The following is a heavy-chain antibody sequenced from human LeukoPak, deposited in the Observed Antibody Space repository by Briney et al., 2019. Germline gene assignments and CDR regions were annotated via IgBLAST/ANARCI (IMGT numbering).Heavy chain of an antibody. D-gene: IGHD1-26*01. CDR2: IYSGGST. J-gene: IGHJ4*02. V-gene: IGHV3-53*01. CDR3: ARGKGGSYYNFDC. CDR1: GFTVSSNY. Sequence: PGGSLRLSCAASGFTVSSNYMSWVRQAPGKGLEWVSFIYSGGSTYYADSVKGRFTISRDNSKNTLYLQMNSLRAEDTAVYYCARGKGGSYYNFDCWGQGTLVTVSS.